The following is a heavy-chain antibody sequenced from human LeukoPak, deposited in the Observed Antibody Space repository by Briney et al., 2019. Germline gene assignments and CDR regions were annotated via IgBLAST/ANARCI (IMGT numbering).Heavy chain of an antibody. CDR1: GGSISNYY. Sequence: PSETLSLTCTVSGGSISNYYWSWIRQPPGKGLECIGYIYYSGTTNYNPSLKSRVTISVDTSKNQFSLKLSSVTAADTAVYYCARHGGYSSPYLHWSQGTLVTVSS. CDR2: IYYSGTT. D-gene: IGHD6-13*01. CDR3: ARHGGYSSPYLH. J-gene: IGHJ1*01. V-gene: IGHV4-59*08.